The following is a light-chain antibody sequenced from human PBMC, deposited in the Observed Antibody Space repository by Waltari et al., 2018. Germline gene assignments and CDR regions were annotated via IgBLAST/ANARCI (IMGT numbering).Light chain of an antibody. CDR2: KAS. CDR1: QSFGPW. Sequence: IQMTQAPSTLSASIGDGVTITCGASQSFGPWLAGCQQKPGKAPKLRVYKASNLRRGVPSTFSGSGSGTDFTITIPSLQPDDFASYYCPQYNSHSWTFGQGTKVEIK. J-gene: IGKJ1*01. CDR3: PQYNSHSWT. V-gene: IGKV1-5*03.